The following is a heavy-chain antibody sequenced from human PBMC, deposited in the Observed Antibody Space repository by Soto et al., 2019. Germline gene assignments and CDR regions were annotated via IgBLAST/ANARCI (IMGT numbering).Heavy chain of an antibody. Sequence: QVQLVESGGGVVQPGRSLRLSCAASGFTFSSYGMHWVRQAPGKGLEWVAVISYDGSNKYYADSVKGRFTISRDNSKNTLYLEMNSLRAEDTAVYYCAKELGMATITGGDYWGQGTLVTVSS. CDR1: GFTFSSYG. CDR3: AKELGMATITGGDY. J-gene: IGHJ4*02. V-gene: IGHV3-30*18. D-gene: IGHD5-12*01. CDR2: ISYDGSNK.